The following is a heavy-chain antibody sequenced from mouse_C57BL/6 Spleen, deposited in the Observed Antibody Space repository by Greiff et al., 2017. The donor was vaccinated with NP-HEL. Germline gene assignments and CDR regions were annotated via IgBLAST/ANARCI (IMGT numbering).Heavy chain of an antibody. CDR2: IYPGDGAP. V-gene: IGHV1-80*01. CDR1: GYAFSSYW. J-gene: IGHJ3*01. Sequence: QVQLQESGAELVKPGASVKISCKASGYAFSSYWLNWVKQRPGKGLEWLGQIYPGDGAPNYHGKFKGKATLTADKSPSTAYMQLSSLTSEDSAVYFCAREGEIYDYDAAWFAYGGQGTLVTVSA. D-gene: IGHD2-4*01. CDR3: AREGEIYDYDAAWFAY.